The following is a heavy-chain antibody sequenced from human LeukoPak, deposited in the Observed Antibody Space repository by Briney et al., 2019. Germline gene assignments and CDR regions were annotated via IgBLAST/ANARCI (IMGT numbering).Heavy chain of an antibody. CDR2: IYYSGST. V-gene: IGHV4-39*01. J-gene: IGHJ4*02. Sequence: PSETLSLTCTVSGGSISSSSYYWGWIRQPPGKGLEWIGSIYYSGSTYYNPSLKSRVTISVDTSKNQFSLKLSSVTATDTAVYYCARRPSKRPIDYWGQGTLVTVSS. CDR3: ARRPSKRPIDY. CDR1: GGSISSSSYY. D-gene: IGHD2-2*01.